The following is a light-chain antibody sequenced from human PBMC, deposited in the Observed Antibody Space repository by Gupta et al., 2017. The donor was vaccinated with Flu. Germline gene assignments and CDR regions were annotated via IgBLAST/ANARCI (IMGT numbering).Light chain of an antibody. J-gene: IGLJ1*01. Sequence: QSALTQPASVSGSPGQSITIFCTVTSSDVGNYNLVSWYQQHPGKAPNLVIYDVTKRPSGISNHFSGSKAGNTASLTISGLQVEDEADYYCSSYAGSSTHVFGTGTKVTVL. CDR3: SSYAGSSTHV. CDR1: SSDVGNYNL. CDR2: DVT. V-gene: IGLV2-23*02.